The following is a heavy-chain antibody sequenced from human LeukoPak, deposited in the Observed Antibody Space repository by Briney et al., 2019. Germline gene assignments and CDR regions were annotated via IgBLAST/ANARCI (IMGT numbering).Heavy chain of an antibody. D-gene: IGHD2-21*02. Sequence: PGGSLRLSCAASGFSLRSSDMNWIRQAPGKGLEWVSVISGTVGGTTYYANSVKGRFTISRDISKNTLYLQMTSLRAEDTAVYYCAKGRLVVTALDYWGQGTLVTVSS. V-gene: IGHV3-23*01. CDR1: GFSLRSSD. J-gene: IGHJ4*02. CDR2: ISGTVGGTT. CDR3: AKGRLVVTALDY.